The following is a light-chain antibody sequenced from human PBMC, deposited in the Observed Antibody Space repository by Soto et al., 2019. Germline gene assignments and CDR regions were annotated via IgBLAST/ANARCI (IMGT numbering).Light chain of an antibody. V-gene: IGKV1-8*01. CDR1: KGISSY. CDR3: NQYYSYPPF. Sequence: TEAPAPLSASTSDIVTITCRASKGISSYLAWYQQKPGKAPKLLIYAAATLRSGCASRSSCSGYGTDLNLTISFLQSEDFATYSSNQYYSYPPFFGPGTKADI. J-gene: IGKJ3*01. CDR2: AAA.